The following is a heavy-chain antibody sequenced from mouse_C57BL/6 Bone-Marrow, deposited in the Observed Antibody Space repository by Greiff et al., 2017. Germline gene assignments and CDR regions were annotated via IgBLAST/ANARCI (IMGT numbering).Heavy chain of an antibody. CDR3: AREGYFAYYAMDF. CDR1: GYTFTGYY. V-gene: IGHV1-75*01. CDR2: IFPGGGST. J-gene: IGHJ4*01. Sequence: QVQLQQSGPELVKPGASVKISCKASGYTFTGYYINWVKQRPGQGLEWIGWIFPGGGSTYYNEKFKGKATLTVDKSSSTDYMLLSSLTSEDSAVYLCAREGYFAYYAMDFWGQGPSVTVSS. D-gene: IGHD2-3*01.